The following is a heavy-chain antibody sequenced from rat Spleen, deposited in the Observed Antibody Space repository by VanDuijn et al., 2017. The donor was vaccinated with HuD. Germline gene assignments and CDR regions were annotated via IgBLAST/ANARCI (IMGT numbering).Heavy chain of an antibody. V-gene: IGHV5-29*01. CDR3: ARHAYYDGYYHWYFDF. J-gene: IGHJ1*01. CDR1: GFTFSDYY. D-gene: IGHD1-12*03. Sequence: EVQLVESDGGLVQPGRSLKLSCAASGFTFSDYYMAWVRQAPTKGLEWVATLSYDATAPYYRDSVKGRFTISRDNAKSSLYLQLDSLRSDDTAIYYCARHAYYDGYYHWYFDFWGPGTMVTVSS. CDR2: LSYDATAP.